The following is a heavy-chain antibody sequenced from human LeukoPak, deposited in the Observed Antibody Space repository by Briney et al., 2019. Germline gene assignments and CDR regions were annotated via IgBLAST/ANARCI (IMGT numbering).Heavy chain of an antibody. Sequence: ASVKVSCKASGYTFTSYYMHWVRQAPGQGLEWMGIINPSGGITSYAQKFQGRVTMTRDTSISTAYMELSRLRSDDTAVYYCARADYYYYGMDVWGQGTTVTVSS. J-gene: IGHJ6*02. CDR2: INPSGGIT. CDR1: GYTFTSYY. CDR3: ARADYYYYGMDV. V-gene: IGHV1-46*01.